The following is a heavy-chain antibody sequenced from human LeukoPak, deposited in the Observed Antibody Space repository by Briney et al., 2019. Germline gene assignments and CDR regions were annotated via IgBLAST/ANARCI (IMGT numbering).Heavy chain of an antibody. V-gene: IGHV5-51*01. CDR2: IYPGDSDT. Sequence: GESLKISCKGSRYSFTSYWIGWVRQMPGKGLEWMGIIYPGDSDTRYSPSFQGQVTISADRSIRTAYLQWSSLEASDTAMYYCARPNYDILTGYSEFDYWGQGTLVTVSS. CDR1: RYSFTSYW. D-gene: IGHD3-9*01. J-gene: IGHJ4*02. CDR3: ARPNYDILTGYSEFDY.